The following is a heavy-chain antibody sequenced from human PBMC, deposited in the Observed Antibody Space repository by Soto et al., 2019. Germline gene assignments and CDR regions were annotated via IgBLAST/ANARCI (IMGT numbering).Heavy chain of an antibody. CDR2: ISAHNGNT. CDR1: GYAFTTYG. Sequence: QVHLVQSGAEVKKPGASVKVSCKGSGYAFTTYGITWVRQAPGQGLEGMGWISAHNGNTNYAQKLQGRVTVTRDTSTSTAYMELRRLRPDDAAVYYCARGRYGDYWGQGALVTVSS. D-gene: IGHD1-1*01. J-gene: IGHJ4*02. CDR3: ARGRYGDY. V-gene: IGHV1-18*01.